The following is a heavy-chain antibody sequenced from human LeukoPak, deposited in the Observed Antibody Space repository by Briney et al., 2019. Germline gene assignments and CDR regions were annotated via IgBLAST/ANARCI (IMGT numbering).Heavy chain of an antibody. D-gene: IGHD6-13*01. Sequence: SETLSLTCTVSGGSISSYYWSWIRQPPGKGLEWVGYIYYSGSTNYNPPLRSRVTISVDTSKNQFSLKLSSVTAADTAVYYCARGEKIIAAAGISEVFDPWGQGTLVTVSS. V-gene: IGHV4-59*01. CDR2: IYYSGST. CDR1: GGSISSYY. J-gene: IGHJ5*02. CDR3: ARGEKIIAAAGISEVFDP.